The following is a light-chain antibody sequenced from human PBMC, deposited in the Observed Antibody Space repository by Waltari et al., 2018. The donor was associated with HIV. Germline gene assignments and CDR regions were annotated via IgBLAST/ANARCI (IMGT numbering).Light chain of an antibody. CDR2: GAS. CDR1: QSVRDN. Sequence: EIVMTQSPDTLSVSPGERATLSCRASQSVRDNLAWYQQKPGQAPRLLIYGASTRAIGIPVRLSGRVSGTEFTLTISSRHSEDFAVYYCQQYNKWPPVTFGGGTKLEIK. CDR3: QQYNKWPPVT. J-gene: IGKJ4*01. V-gene: IGKV3-15*01.